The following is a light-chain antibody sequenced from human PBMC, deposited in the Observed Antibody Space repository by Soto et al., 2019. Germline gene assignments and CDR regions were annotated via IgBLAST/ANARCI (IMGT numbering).Light chain of an antibody. V-gene: IGKV3-11*01. CDR1: QYINTR. CDR2: QTS. CDR3: QQYNTFWK. J-gene: IGKJ1*01. Sequence: EIVLTQSPATLSSFPGDRVTLSCRASQYINTRLAWYQHRPGQAPRLLIYQTSLRAAGIPARFSASGSGTDFTLTISDVQPEDFATYYCQQYNTFWKFGQGTKV.